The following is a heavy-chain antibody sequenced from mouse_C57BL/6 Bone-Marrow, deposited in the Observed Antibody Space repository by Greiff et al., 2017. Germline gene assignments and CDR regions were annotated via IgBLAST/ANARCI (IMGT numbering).Heavy chain of an antibody. D-gene: IGHD1-1*01. Sequence: QVQLQQPGAELVMPGASVKLSCKASGYTFTSYWMHWVKQRPGQGLEWIGEIDPSDSYTNYNQKFKGKSTLTVDKSSSTAYMQLSSLTSEDSAVYYCARDYGSRGWYFDVWGTGTTVTASS. J-gene: IGHJ1*03. CDR1: GYTFTSYW. CDR3: ARDYGSRGWYFDV. CDR2: IDPSDSYT. V-gene: IGHV1-69*01.